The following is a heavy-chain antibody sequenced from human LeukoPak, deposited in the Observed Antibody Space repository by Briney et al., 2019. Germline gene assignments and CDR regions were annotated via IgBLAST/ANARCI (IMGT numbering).Heavy chain of an antibody. D-gene: IGHD6-13*01. CDR3: ARSPRVAAAGTVDWFDP. CDR2: IYYSGST. J-gene: IGHJ5*01. CDR1: GGSISNYY. V-gene: IGHV4-59*01. Sequence: SETLSLTCTVSGGSISNYYWNWIRQPPGKGLEWIGYIYYSGSTNYNPSLKSRVTISVDTSKNQFSLKLSSVTAADTAVYYCARSPRVAAAGTVDWFDPWGQGTLVTVSS.